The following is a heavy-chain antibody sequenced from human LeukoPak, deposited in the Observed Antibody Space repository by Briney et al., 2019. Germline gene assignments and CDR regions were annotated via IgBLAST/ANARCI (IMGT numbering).Heavy chain of an antibody. D-gene: IGHD5-24*01. Sequence: SETLSLTCSVSGDSIGDHYWSWMRQPPGRGLEWIGYINYRGITNYNPSLKSRVTTSKDTSNKHFSLKLRSVTAADTAVYYCARDRGMATITGWLDPWGQGILVTVSS. J-gene: IGHJ5*02. CDR3: ARDRGMATITGWLDP. CDR2: INYRGIT. CDR1: GDSIGDHY. V-gene: IGHV4-59*11.